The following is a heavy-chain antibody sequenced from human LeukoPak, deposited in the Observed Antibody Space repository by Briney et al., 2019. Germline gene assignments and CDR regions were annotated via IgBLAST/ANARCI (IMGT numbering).Heavy chain of an antibody. D-gene: IGHD6-19*01. CDR2: IYYSGST. CDR3: ARAAPIAVAGRGNFQH. J-gene: IGHJ1*01. V-gene: IGHV4-59*01. Sequence: SETLSLTCTVSGGSISSYYWSWIRQPPGKGLEWIGYIYYSGSTNYNPSLKSRVTISVDTSKNQFSLKLSSVTAADTAVYYCARAAPIAVAGRGNFQHWGQGTLVTVSS. CDR1: GGSISSYY.